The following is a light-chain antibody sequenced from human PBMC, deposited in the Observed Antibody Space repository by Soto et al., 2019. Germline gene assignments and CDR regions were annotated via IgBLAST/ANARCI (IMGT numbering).Light chain of an antibody. V-gene: IGKV3-20*01. CDR3: QQYGSSPVT. J-gene: IGKJ1*01. CDR1: QSVSSSY. CDR2: GAS. Sequence: EFVLTQSPGTLSLSPGERATLSCRASQSVSSSYLAWYQQKPGQAPRLLIHGASSRATGIPDRFSGSGSGTDFTLTISRLEPEDFAVYYCQQYGSSPVTFGQGTKVEIK.